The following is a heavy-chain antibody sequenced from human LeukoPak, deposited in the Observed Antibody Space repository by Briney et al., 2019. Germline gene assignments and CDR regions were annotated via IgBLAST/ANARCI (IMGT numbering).Heavy chain of an antibody. CDR2: ISYDGSNK. CDR3: ARDESITGTHAGY. V-gene: IGHV3-30*03. Sequence: PGGSLRLSCAASGFTFSSYGMHWVRQAPGKGLEWVAVISYDGSNKYYGDSVKGRFTISRDNSKNTLYLQMNSLRAEDTAVYYCARDESITGTHAGYWGQGTLVTVSS. CDR1: GFTFSSYG. D-gene: IGHD1-20*01. J-gene: IGHJ4*02.